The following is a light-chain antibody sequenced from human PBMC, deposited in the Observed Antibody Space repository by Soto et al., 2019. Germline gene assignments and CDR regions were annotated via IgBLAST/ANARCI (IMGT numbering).Light chain of an antibody. CDR2: GAS. Sequence: EIAMTQSPATLSVSPGERATLSCRASQSVSSNLAWYQQKPGQAPRLLIYGASTRATGIPARFSDSGSGTEFTLTIMSLQAEDFAFYYWQQYNNWPPWTFGQGTKVEIK. CDR1: QSVSSN. J-gene: IGKJ1*01. CDR3: QQYNNWPPWT. V-gene: IGKV3-15*01.